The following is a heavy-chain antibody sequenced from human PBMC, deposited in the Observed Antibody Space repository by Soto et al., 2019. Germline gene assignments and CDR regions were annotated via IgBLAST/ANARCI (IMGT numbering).Heavy chain of an antibody. CDR1: GFTFSNAW. Sequence: GGSLRLSCAASGFTFSNAWMSWVRQAPGKGLEWVGRIKGKTDGGTTDYAAPVKGRFTISRDVSKNTLYLQMNSLKNEDTAVYYATTKRAAQDISGYSFDTWGQGTLVTVSS. CDR2: IKGKTDGGTT. CDR3: TTKRAAQDISGYSFDT. V-gene: IGHV3-15*01. J-gene: IGHJ4*02. D-gene: IGHD3-22*01.